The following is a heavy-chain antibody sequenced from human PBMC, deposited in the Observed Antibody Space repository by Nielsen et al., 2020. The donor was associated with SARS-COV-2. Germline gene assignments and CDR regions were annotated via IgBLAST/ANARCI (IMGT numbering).Heavy chain of an antibody. CDR2: INTNTGNP. CDR1: GYTFTSYA. V-gene: IGHV7-4-1*02. D-gene: IGHD3-10*01. J-gene: IGHJ5*02. Sequence: ASVKVSCKASGYTFTSYAMNWVRQAPGQGLEWMGWINTNTGNPTYAQGFTGRFVFSLDTSVSTAYLQISSLKAEDTAVYYCARGIYYGSGSYYGRFNWFDPWGQGTLVTVSS. CDR3: ARGIYYGSGSYYGRFNWFDP.